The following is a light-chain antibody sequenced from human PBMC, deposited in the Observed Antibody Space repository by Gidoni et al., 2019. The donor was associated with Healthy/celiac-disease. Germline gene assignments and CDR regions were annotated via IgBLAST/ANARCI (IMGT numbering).Light chain of an antibody. CDR3: SADTSSSTVV. CDR1: SSDVCGYNY. CDR2: EVS. Sequence: QSALTQPASVSGSPGQSITISCTGTSSDVCGYNYVSLYQQHPDKAPKLRIYEVSNRPPGVSNRFSGSKSGNPSSLTISGLKAEDEADYYCSADTSSSTVVFGGGTKLTVL. V-gene: IGLV2-14*01. J-gene: IGLJ2*01.